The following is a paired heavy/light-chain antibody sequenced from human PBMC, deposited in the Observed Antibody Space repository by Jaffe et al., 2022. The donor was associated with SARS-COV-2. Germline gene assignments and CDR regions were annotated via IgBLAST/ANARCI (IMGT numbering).Heavy chain of an antibody. D-gene: IGHD6-19*01. CDR2: ISVNNGDT. Sequence: QVQLVQSGAEVKKPGSSVKVSCKASGYTFDSYTINWVRQAPGQGLEWMGCISVNNGDTKYAPKFQGRVTMTTDTSTITAYVELRSLRSDDTAVYYCARGHSRGWSWFDPWGQGTLVTVSS. CDR3: ARGHSRGWSWFDP. V-gene: IGHV1-18*01. CDR1: GYTFDSYT. J-gene: IGHJ5*02.
Light chain of an antibody. V-gene: IGKV4-1*01. Sequence: DIVMTQSPDSLAVSLGERATINCKSSQSVLYSSINKNYLSWYQQKPGQPPKVLIYWASTRESGVPDRFSGSGSGTDFTLTISSLQAEDVAVYYCQQYRITPYTFGQGTKLEIK. CDR1: QSVLYSSINKNY. J-gene: IGKJ2*01. CDR3: QQYRITPYT. CDR2: WAS.